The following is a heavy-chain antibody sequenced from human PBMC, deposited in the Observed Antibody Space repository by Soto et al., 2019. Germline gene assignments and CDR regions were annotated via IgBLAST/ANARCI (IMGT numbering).Heavy chain of an antibody. J-gene: IGHJ3*02. CDR2: INHSGST. CDR3: ATGEDTAMVFAFDI. Sequence: SETLSLTCAVSGGSFSGYCWSWIRQPPGKGMEWIGEINHSGSTNYNPSLKSRVTISVDTSKNQFSLKLSSVTAADTAVYYCATGEDTAMVFAFDIWSRGTVLTV. CDR1: GGSFSGYC. D-gene: IGHD5-18*01. V-gene: IGHV4-34*01.